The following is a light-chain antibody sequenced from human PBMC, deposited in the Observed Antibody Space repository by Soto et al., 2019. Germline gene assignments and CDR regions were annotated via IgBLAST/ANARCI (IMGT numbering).Light chain of an antibody. V-gene: IGKV1-5*01. J-gene: IGKJ1*01. Sequence: DIQMTQSPSTLSASVGDRVTITCRASQNIGNWLAWYQQKPGKTPDLLIYDASSLESGVPLRFSGSGSGTESPPTISTLQTYDSAINYSQHYNYEPWTFAKGTKVEIK. CDR2: DAS. CDR3: QHYNYEPWT. CDR1: QNIGNW.